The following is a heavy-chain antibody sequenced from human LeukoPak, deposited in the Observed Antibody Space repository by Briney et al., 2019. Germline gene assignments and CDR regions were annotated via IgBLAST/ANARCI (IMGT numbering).Heavy chain of an antibody. V-gene: IGHV3-23*01. CDR2: ISGSGGST. J-gene: IGHJ4*02. Sequence: GGSLRLSCAASGFTFSSYAMSWVRQAPGKGLEWVSAISGSGGSTYYADSVKGRFTISRDNSKNTLYLQMNSLRAGDTAVYYCAKAGQYYGTMVRGVIITPPFDYWGQGTLVTVSS. D-gene: IGHD3-10*01. CDR3: AKAGQYYGTMVRGVIITPPFDY. CDR1: GFTFSSYA.